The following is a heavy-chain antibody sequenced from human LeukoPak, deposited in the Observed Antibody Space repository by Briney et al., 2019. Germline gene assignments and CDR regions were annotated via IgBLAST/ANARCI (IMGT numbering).Heavy chain of an antibody. D-gene: IGHD3-22*01. CDR2: INPNSGGT. J-gene: IGHJ4*02. Sequence: GASVKVSFKASGYTFTGYYMHWVRQAPGQGLEWMGWINPNSGGTNYAQKFQGRVTMTRDTSISTAYMELSRLRSDDTAVYYCARPYDSSGYDFLPFDYWGQGTLVTVSS. CDR3: ARPYDSSGYDFLPFDY. CDR1: GYTFTGYY. V-gene: IGHV1-2*02.